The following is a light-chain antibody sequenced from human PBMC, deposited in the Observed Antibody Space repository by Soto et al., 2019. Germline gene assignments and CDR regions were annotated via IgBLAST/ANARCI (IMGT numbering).Light chain of an antibody. CDR1: QSVLYSSNNKNY. J-gene: IGKJ4*01. CDR2: WAS. CDR3: QQYYSTPLT. V-gene: IGKV4-1*01. Sequence: DIVMTQSPDSLAVPLGERATINCKSSQSVLYSSNNKNYLAWYQQKPGQPPKLLIYWASTRESGVPDRFSGSGSGTDFALTISSLQAEDVAVYYCQQYYSTPLTFGGGTKVDI.